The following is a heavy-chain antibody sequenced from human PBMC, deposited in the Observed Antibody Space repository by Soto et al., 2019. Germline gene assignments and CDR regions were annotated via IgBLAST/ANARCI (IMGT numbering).Heavy chain of an antibody. CDR1: GFTFSSYA. V-gene: IGHV3-30-3*01. CDR2: ISYDGSNK. J-gene: IGHJ4*02. CDR3: ARIGVAVSSSGWYFDY. Sequence: QVQLVESGGGVVQPGRSLRLSCAASGFTFSSYAMHWVRQAPGKGLEWVAVISYDGSNKYYADSVKGRFTISRDNSKNTLYLQMNSLRAEDTAVYYCARIGVAVSSSGWYFDYWGQGTLVTVSS. D-gene: IGHD6-19*01.